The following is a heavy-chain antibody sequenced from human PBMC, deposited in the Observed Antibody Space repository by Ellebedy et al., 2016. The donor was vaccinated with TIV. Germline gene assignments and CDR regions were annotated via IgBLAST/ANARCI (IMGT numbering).Heavy chain of an antibody. CDR3: AQTNWGSGGFYGMDV. J-gene: IGHJ6*02. D-gene: IGHD7-27*01. CDR1: GFTFSNYA. CDR2: ISGSGTNT. V-gene: IGHV3-23*01. Sequence: GESLKISCAASGFTFSNYAMTWVRQAPGKGLEWVSAISGSGTNTHYTDSLRDRFTISRDNSKNTLYLQMDSLRAEDTAVYYCAQTNWGSGGFYGMDVWGQGTTVTVSS.